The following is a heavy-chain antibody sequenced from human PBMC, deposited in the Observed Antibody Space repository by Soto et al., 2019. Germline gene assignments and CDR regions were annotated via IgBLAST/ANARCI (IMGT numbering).Heavy chain of an antibody. J-gene: IGHJ4*02. CDR3: ARDGDSGALFDY. CDR1: GFTFSSYG. D-gene: IGHD2-15*01. V-gene: IGHV3-33*01. Sequence: QVQLVESGGGVVQPGRSLRLSCAASGFTFSSYGMHWVRQAPGKGLEWVAVIWYDGGNKYYADSVKGRFTISRDNSKNTLYLQMNSLRAEDTAVYYCARDGDSGALFDYWGQGTLVTVSS. CDR2: IWYDGGNK.